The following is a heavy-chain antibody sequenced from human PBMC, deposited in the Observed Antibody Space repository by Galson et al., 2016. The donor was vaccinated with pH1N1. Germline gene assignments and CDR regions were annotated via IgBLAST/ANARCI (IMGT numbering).Heavy chain of an antibody. D-gene: IGHD4-17*01. V-gene: IGHV3-74*01. CDR3: AFDTVPNGADH. J-gene: IGHJ5*02. Sequence: SLRLSCAASGFTFSSYWMHWVRQPPGKGLVWVSRTNNEGSSTSYADSVKGRFTISRDTSKNMLFLHMNTLRAEDTALYYCAFDTVPNGADHWGQGTLVTVSS. CDR2: TNNEGSST. CDR1: GFTFSSYW.